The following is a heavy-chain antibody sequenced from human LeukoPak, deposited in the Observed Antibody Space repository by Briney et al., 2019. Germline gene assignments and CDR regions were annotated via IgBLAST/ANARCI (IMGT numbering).Heavy chain of an antibody. CDR1: GFDFSSYG. Sequence: GGSLRLSCAASGFDFSSYGMSWVRRSPGKGLEWVSTFSASSTSTYYADSVKGRFTISRDNSKNTLYLQMNSLRDEDTAVYYCAKGDTYYDLLTCFDFWGPGTLVTVSS. CDR2: FSASSTST. CDR3: AKGDTYYDLLTCFDF. J-gene: IGHJ4*02. D-gene: IGHD3-9*01. V-gene: IGHV3-23*01.